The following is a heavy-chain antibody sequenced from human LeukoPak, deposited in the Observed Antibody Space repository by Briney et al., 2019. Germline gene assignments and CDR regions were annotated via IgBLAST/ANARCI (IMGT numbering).Heavy chain of an antibody. CDR1: GYSFTDYY. Sequence: ASVKVSCKTSGYSFTDYYMHWVRQAPGQGLEWMGWINPNSGGTSSAQKFRGRVTMTRDTSITTVYMEMSWLTSDDTAIYYCARADRLHGGPYLIGPWGQGILVTVSS. CDR3: ARADRLHGGPYLIGP. CDR2: INPNSGGT. D-gene: IGHD2-21*01. V-gene: IGHV1-2*02. J-gene: IGHJ5*02.